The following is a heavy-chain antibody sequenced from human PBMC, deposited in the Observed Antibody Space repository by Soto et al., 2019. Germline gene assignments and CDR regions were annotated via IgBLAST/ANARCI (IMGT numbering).Heavy chain of an antibody. CDR2: ISSSGGSI. D-gene: IGHD1-1*01. V-gene: IGHV3-23*01. J-gene: IGHJ6*02. CDR3: VKGYWKGDV. CDR1: GFTFSTYA. Sequence: EVQLLESGGGLVQPGGSLRLSCAASGFTFSTYAMNWVRQAPGNGLEWVSAISSSGGSIHYADSVKGRFTISRDNSKNTLYLQMNSRRDEDTAVYHCVKGYWKGDVWGQGTTVTVSS.